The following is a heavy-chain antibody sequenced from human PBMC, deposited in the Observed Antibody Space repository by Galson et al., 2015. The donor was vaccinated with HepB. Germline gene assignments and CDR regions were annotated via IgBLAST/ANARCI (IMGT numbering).Heavy chain of an antibody. D-gene: IGHD3-9*01. CDR3: TTDEYYAILPGYPTSGAY. CDR1: GFTFSNAW. Sequence: SLRLSCAASGFTFSNAWMSWVRQAPGKGLEWVGRIKSKTDGGTTDYAAPGKGRFTISTDDSKNTLFLQMNSPKTEDTAVYYCTTDEYYAILPGYPTSGAYWGQGSQVTVS. CDR2: IKSKTDGGTT. J-gene: IGHJ1*01. V-gene: IGHV3-15*01.